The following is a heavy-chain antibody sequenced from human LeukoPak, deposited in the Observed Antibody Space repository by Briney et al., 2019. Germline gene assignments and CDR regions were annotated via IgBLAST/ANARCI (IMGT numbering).Heavy chain of an antibody. Sequence: SGTLSLTCTASGGSISSYYWSWIRQPPGKGLEWIGYIYYSGSTNYNPSLKSRVTISVDTSKNQFSLKLSSVTAADTAVYYCARASSWGQNFDYWGQGTLVTVSS. CDR3: ARASSWGQNFDY. V-gene: IGHV4-59*01. CDR2: IYYSGST. CDR1: GGSISSYY. D-gene: IGHD6-6*01. J-gene: IGHJ4*02.